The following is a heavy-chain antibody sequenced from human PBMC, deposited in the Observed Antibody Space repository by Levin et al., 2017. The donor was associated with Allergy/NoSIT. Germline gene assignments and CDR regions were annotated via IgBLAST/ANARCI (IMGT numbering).Heavy chain of an antibody. CDR1: GFTFNTYA. CDR3: AMPYSYGVPSFDC. CDR2: ISDDSTGT. Sequence: GGSLRLSCTTSGFTFNTYAMSWVRQAPGKGLEWVSAISDDSTGTYYADSVKGRFTVSRDNSQKTVYLQMTSLRVDDTAVYYCAMPYSYGVPSFDCWGQGTLVTVSS. V-gene: IGHV3-23*01. D-gene: IGHD5-18*01. J-gene: IGHJ4*02.